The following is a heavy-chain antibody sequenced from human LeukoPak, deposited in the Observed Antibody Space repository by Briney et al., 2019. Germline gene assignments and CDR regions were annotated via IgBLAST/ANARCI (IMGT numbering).Heavy chain of an antibody. CDR3: ARDDYTSINY. V-gene: IGHV4-61*02. CDR1: GGSISSGSYY. D-gene: IGHD4-11*01. J-gene: IGHJ4*02. Sequence: SETLSLTCTVSGGSISSGSYYWSWIRQPAGKGLEWIGRIYTSGGTNYNPSLKSRVTTSVDTSKNQFSLKLSSVTAADTAVYYCARDDYTSINYWGQGTLVTVSS. CDR2: IYTSGGT.